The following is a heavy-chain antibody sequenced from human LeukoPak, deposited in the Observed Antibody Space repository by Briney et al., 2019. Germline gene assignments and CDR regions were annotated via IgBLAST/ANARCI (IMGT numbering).Heavy chain of an antibody. CDR3: AKADTTLDPFDR. V-gene: IGHV3-43*01. J-gene: IGHJ4*02. Sequence: GGSLRLSCAASGFTFDDYTMHWVRQAPGKGLEWVSLISWDAGRTYYADSVKGRFTISRDNSKNSLYLQMNSLRTEDTALYYCAKADTTLDPFDRWGQGTLVTVSS. CDR1: GFTFDDYT. D-gene: IGHD5-18*01. CDR2: ISWDAGRT.